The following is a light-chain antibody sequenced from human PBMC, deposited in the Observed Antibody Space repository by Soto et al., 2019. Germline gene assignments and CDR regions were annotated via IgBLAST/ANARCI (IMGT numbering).Light chain of an antibody. CDR3: LQHHTYPFT. V-gene: IGKV1-17*01. CDR2: AAY. J-gene: IGKJ2*01. CDR1: QVIGNN. Sequence: DIQMTQSPSSLSASVGERVTLTCRASQVIGNNLGWYQQKPGKAPKRLIYAAYTLEGGVPSRFSGSGSATEFTLTISSLQPEDFATYYCLQHHTYPFTFGQGTKLEI.